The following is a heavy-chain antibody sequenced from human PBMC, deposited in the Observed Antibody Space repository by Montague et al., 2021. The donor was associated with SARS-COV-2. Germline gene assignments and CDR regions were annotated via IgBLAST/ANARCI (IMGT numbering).Heavy chain of an antibody. CDR2: ISNTGFT. V-gene: IGHV4-61*01. D-gene: IGHD4-17*01. Sequence: SETLSLTCTVSGDSMTGDSMSRYYWSWIRQTPGKGLEWIGYISNTGFTNDNPSLKTRVTTSVDTSNNQFSLKLNSVTAADTAVYYCARVRKDDYGDNYFDYWGQGTLVTAPS. CDR1: GDSMTGDSMSRYY. CDR3: ARVRKDDYGDNYFDY. J-gene: IGHJ4*02.